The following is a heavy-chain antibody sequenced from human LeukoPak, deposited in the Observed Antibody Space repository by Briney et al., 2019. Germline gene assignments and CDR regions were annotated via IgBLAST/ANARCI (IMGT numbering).Heavy chain of an antibody. J-gene: IGHJ6*02. Sequence: GGSLRLSCAASGFTFSTYSMNWVRQAPGKGLEWVSYISSRSSTIYYVDSVKGRFTISRDNAKNSLYLQMNSLRAEDKAVYYGARDLDTYYGMEVWGQGTTVTVSS. CDR1: GFTFSTYS. V-gene: IGHV3-48*01. CDR2: ISSRSSTI. D-gene: IGHD5-18*01. CDR3: ARDLDTYYGMEV.